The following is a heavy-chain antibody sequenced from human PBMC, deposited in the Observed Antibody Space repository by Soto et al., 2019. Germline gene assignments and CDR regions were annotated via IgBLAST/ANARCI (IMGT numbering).Heavy chain of an antibody. Sequence: QLQLQESGPGLVKPSETLSLTCTVSGGSISSSSYYWGWIRQPPGKGLEWLGSIYYSGSTYYNPSLKSRVTISVDTSKNQFSLKLSSVTAADTAVYYCARRMAAAGTWGAFYYGMDVWGQGTTVTVSS. V-gene: IGHV4-39*01. D-gene: IGHD6-13*01. CDR3: ARRMAAAGTWGAFYYGMDV. CDR1: GGSISSSSYY. CDR2: IYYSGST. J-gene: IGHJ6*02.